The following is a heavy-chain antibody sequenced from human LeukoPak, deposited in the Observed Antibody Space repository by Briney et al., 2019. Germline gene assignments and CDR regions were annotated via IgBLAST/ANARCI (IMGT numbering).Heavy chain of an antibody. Sequence: ASVKVSCKASGYTFTGYYMHWVRQAPGQGLEWMGWINPKSGGTNYAQKFQGRVTMTGDMSTSTVYMELSSLRSEDTAVYYCARGYSYGNYYYYYYMDVWGKGTTVTVSS. CDR1: GYTFTGYY. CDR3: ARGYSYGNYYYYYYMDV. CDR2: INPKSGGT. V-gene: IGHV1-2*02. J-gene: IGHJ6*03. D-gene: IGHD5-18*01.